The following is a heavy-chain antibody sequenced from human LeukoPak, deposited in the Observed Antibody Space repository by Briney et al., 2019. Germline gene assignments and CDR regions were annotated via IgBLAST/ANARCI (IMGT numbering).Heavy chain of an antibody. D-gene: IGHD2-15*01. Sequence: SETLSLTCTVSGGSISSSSYYWGWIRQPPGKGLEWIGSIYYSGSTYYNPSLKSRVTISVDTSKNQFSLKLSSVTAADTAVYYCASEAPAGYCSGGSCYSWLGSYFGYWGQGTLVTVSS. CDR1: GGSISSSSYY. CDR2: IYYSGST. J-gene: IGHJ4*02. V-gene: IGHV4-39*01. CDR3: ASEAPAGYCSGGSCYSWLGSYFGY.